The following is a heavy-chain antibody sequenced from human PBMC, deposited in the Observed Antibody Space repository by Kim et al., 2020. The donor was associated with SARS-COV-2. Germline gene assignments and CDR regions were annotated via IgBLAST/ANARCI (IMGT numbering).Heavy chain of an antibody. CDR1: GFTFSSYA. CDR3: AKDAPIAVAVHYYFDY. Sequence: GGSLRLSCAASGFTFSSYAMSWVRQAPGKGLEWVSAISGSGGSTYYADSVKGRFTISRDNSKNTLYLQMNSLRAEDTAVYYCAKDAPIAVAVHYYFDYWGQGSLVTVSS. V-gene: IGHV3-23*01. J-gene: IGHJ4*02. CDR2: ISGSGGST. D-gene: IGHD6-19*01.